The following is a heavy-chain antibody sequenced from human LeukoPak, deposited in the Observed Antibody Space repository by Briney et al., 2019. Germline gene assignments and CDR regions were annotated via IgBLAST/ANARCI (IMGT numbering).Heavy chain of an antibody. V-gene: IGHV1-2*02. CDR3: ARGVRVATAITAIDY. J-gene: IGHJ4*02. CDR1: GYTFTGYY. CDR2: INPNSGGT. Sequence: ASVKVSCKASGYTFTGYYMHWVRQAPGQGLEWMGWINPNSGGTNYAQKFQGRVTMTRDTSISTAYMELNRLRSDDTAVYYCARGVRVATAITAIDYWGQGTLVTVSS. D-gene: IGHD5-18*01.